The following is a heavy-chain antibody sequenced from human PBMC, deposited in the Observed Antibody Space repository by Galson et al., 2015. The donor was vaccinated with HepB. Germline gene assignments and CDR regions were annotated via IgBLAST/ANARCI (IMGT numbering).Heavy chain of an antibody. CDR2: ISPSSSTI. Sequence: SLRLSCAASGFPFSSSSMNWVRQAPGNGLEWVSYISPSSSTINYADSVKGRFTISRDNAKNSLYLQMNRLGAEDKAVYYCARDRGDSGSYLSYYYVMDVWGRGTTFTVTS. CDR1: GFPFSSSS. V-gene: IGHV3-48*04. CDR3: ARDRGDSGSYLSYYYVMDV. J-gene: IGHJ6*02. D-gene: IGHD3-10*01.